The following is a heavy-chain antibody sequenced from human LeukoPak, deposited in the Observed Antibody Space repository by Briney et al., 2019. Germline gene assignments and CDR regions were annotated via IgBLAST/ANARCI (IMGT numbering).Heavy chain of an antibody. J-gene: IGHJ4*02. D-gene: IGHD1-26*01. V-gene: IGHV3-23*01. CDR3: ARATSGSPYRFDY. Sequence: PGGSLRLSCAASGFTFSSYAMSWVRQAPGKGLEWVSAISGSGGSTYYADSVKGRFTISRDNSKNTLYLQMNSLRAEDTAVYYCARATSGSPYRFDYWGQGTLVTVSS. CDR1: GFTFSSYA. CDR2: ISGSGGST.